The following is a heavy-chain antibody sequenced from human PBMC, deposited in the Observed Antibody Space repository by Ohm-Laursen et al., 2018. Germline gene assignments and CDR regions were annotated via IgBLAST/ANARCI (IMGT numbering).Heavy chain of an antibody. CDR1: GFTFSTYG. J-gene: IGHJ6*02. D-gene: IGHD2-15*01. V-gene: IGHV3-30*18. CDR2: ISYDGSNQ. CDR3: AKVLPQDIVVVVAAFGMDV. Sequence: SLRLSCAASGFTFSTYGMHWVRQAPGKGLAWVSVISYDGSNQYYADSVKGRFTISRDDSKSTVYLQMSSLRAEDTAVYYCAKVLPQDIVVVVAAFGMDVWGQGTTVTVSS.